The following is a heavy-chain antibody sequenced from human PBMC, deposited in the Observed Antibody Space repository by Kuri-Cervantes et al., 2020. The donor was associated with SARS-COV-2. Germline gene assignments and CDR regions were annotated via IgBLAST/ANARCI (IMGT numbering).Heavy chain of an antibody. CDR2: IKQDGSEK. Sequence: GGSLRLSCAASGFTFSSYWMSWVRQAPGKGLEWVANIKQDGSEKYYVDSAKGRFTISRDNAKNSLYLQMNSLRAEDTAVYYCAKGVAAADSYYFGYWGQGTLVTVSS. D-gene: IGHD6-13*01. CDR3: AKGVAAADSYYFGY. CDR1: GFTFSSYW. V-gene: IGHV3-7*03. J-gene: IGHJ4*02.